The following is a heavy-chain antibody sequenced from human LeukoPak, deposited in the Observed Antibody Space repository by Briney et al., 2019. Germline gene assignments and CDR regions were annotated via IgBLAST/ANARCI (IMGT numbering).Heavy chain of an antibody. CDR2: IYTSGST. CDR3: ARDGGRYFDWYFDY. V-gene: IGHV4-61*02. Sequence: SETLSLTCTVSGGSISSGSYYWSWIRQPAGKGLEWIGRIYTSGSTNYNPSLKSRVTISVDTSKNQFSLKLSSVTAADTAVYYCARDGGRYFDWYFDYWGQGTLVTVSS. CDR1: GGSISSGSYY. D-gene: IGHD3-9*01. J-gene: IGHJ4*02.